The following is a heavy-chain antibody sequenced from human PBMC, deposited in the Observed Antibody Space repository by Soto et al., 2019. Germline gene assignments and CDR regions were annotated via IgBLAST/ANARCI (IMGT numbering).Heavy chain of an antibody. Sequence: ASVKFSCKASGYTFPSYYMHWVRQAPGQGLEWMGIINPTGGNTRYAQKFQGRVTMTRDTSTSTVYTELSSLRSEDTAVHYCARSVPIVGANPHYYDGMDVWGRGPTVNVSS. J-gene: IGHJ6*02. CDR2: INPTGGNT. D-gene: IGHD1-26*01. CDR3: ARSVPIVGANPHYYDGMDV. V-gene: IGHV1-46*01. CDR1: GYTFPSYY.